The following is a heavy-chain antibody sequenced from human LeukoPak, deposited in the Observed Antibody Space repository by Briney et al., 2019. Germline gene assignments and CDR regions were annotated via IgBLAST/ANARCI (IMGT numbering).Heavy chain of an antibody. CDR1: GGSISTSTYY. J-gene: IGHJ4*02. D-gene: IGHD1-26*01. Sequence: SETLSLTCTVSGGSISTSTYYWGWIRQPPGKGLEWIGNIFYSGSTYYSPSVKSRVTISLDTSRNQFSLKLSSVTAADTAVYYCARGRTSGSSTPAPTFDYWGQGTLVTVSS. V-gene: IGHV4-39*07. CDR3: ARGRTSGSSTPAPTFDY. CDR2: IFYSGST.